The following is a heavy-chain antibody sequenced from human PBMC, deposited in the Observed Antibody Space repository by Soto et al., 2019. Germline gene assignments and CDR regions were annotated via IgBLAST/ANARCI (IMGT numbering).Heavy chain of an antibody. D-gene: IGHD1-1*01. CDR1: GYTFTSYG. CDR3: ARGRYGDY. Sequence: QVHLVQSGAEVKKPGASVKVACKACGYTFTSYGITWVRQAPGQGLEWMGWISAHNGNTDYAQKLQGRVIVTRDTSTSTAYMELRSLISDDMAVYYCARGRYGDYWGQGALVTVSS. CDR2: ISAHNGNT. V-gene: IGHV1-18*03. J-gene: IGHJ4*02.